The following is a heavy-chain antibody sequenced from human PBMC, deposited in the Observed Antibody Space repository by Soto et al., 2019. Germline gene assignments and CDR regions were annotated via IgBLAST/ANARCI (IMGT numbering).Heavy chain of an antibody. V-gene: IGHV6-1*01. J-gene: IGHJ6*03. CDR2: TCCRSRWYN. Sequence: SQTLSLTCVISGDSVSSNSAAWNWIRRSPSRGLEWLARTCCRSRWYNEYAVSVRSRITVNPDTSKNQLSLQLTSVTPEDTAVYYCAGTTSHQWYYMDVWGKGTTVTV. CDR1: GDSVSSNSAA. D-gene: IGHD1-7*01. CDR3: AGTTSHQWYYMDV.